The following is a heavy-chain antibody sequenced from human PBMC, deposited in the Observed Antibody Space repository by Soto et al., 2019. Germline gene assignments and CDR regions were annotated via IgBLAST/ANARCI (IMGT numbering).Heavy chain of an antibody. CDR3: ARDRNKIAVVSGAEFDP. CDR2: ISTGSLTI. D-gene: IGHD2-2*01. CDR1: GFTFSDYY. J-gene: IGHJ5*02. Sequence: GGSLRLSCATSGFTFSDYYMSWIRQAPGKGLEWISYISTGSLTIYYADSVKGRFTISRDNARNSLYLQMNSLRVEDTAVYYCARDRNKIAVVSGAEFDPWGQGTLVTVSS. V-gene: IGHV3-11*01.